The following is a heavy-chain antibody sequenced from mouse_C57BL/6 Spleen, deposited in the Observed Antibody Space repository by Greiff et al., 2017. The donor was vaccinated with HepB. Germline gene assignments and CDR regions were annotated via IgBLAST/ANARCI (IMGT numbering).Heavy chain of an antibody. J-gene: IGHJ2*01. D-gene: IGHD1-1*01. V-gene: IGHV1-52*01. CDR2: IDPSDSET. CDR1: GYTFTSYW. Sequence: QVQLQQPGAELVRPGSSVKLSCKASGYTFTSYWMHWVKQRPIQGLEWIGNIDPSDSETHYNQKFKDKATLTVDKSSSTAYMQLSSLTSEDSAVYYCARGATTVVATNFGYWGQGTTLTVSS. CDR3: ARGATTVVATNFGY.